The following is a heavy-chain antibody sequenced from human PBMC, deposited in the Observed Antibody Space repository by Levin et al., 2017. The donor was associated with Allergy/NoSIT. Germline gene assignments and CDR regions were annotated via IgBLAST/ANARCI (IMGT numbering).Heavy chain of an antibody. Sequence: ASVKVSCKASGYTFTSYGISWVRQAPGQGLEWMGWISANNGYTNYAQKFQGRVTMTTDTSTSTAYMELRSLRSDDPAVYYCARVGFGNYISGRAFDIWGQGTMVTVSS. J-gene: IGHJ3*02. D-gene: IGHD1-7*01. CDR2: ISANNGYT. CDR3: ARVGFGNYISGRAFDI. CDR1: GYTFTSYG. V-gene: IGHV1-18*01.